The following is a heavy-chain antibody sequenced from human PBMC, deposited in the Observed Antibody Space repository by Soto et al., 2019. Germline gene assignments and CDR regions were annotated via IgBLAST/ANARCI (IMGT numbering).Heavy chain of an antibody. Sequence: QVQLVESGGGVVQPGRSLRLSCAASGFTFSSYGMHWVRQAPGKGLEWVAVIWYDGSNKYYADSVKGRFTISRDNSKNTLYLKMNSLRAEDTAVYYCASSPTPIVVVPAGDDAFDIWGQGTMVTVSS. CDR3: ASSPTPIVVVPAGDDAFDI. D-gene: IGHD2-2*01. CDR2: IWYDGSNK. V-gene: IGHV3-33*01. J-gene: IGHJ3*02. CDR1: GFTFSSYG.